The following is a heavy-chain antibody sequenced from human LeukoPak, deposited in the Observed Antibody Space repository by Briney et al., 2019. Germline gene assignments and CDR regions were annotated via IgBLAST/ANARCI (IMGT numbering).Heavy chain of an antibody. J-gene: IGHJ4*02. D-gene: IGHD3-10*01. CDR2: ISYDGSNK. V-gene: IGHV3-30*18. Sequence: PGGSLRLSCAASGFTFSSYGMHWVRQAPGKGLEWVAVISYDGSNKYYADSVKGRFTIPRDNSKNTLYLQMNSLRAEDTAVYYCAKDLTGMVRGEGAFDYWGQGTLVTVSS. CDR3: AKDLTGMVRGEGAFDY. CDR1: GFTFSSYG.